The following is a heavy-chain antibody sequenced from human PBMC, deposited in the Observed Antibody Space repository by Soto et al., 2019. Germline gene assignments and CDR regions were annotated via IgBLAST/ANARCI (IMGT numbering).Heavy chain of an antibody. CDR1: AFTFSNTL. J-gene: IGHJ4*02. CDR3: TTASGRTQGSSWNH. V-gene: IGHV3-15*01. D-gene: IGHD1-1*01. CDR2: IKRKSDGAAA. Sequence: DVHLEESGGGLVTPGASLRLSCAASAFTFSNTLMSWVRQAPGKGLEWVGRIKRKSDGAAADYAAPVKGRFTISRDDSINTLYLQMNSLKTEDTAVYYCTTASGRTQGSSWNHWGQGTLVTVSS.